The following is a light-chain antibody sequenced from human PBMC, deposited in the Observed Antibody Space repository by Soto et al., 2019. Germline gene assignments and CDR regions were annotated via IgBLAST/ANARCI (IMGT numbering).Light chain of an antibody. CDR2: AAS. CDR1: ESISRY. Sequence: DIQMTQCPSSLSASVGDRVTITCRASESISRYLNWYQQKPGKAPKLLIYAASSLQSGVPSRFSGSGSGTDFTLTISSLQPEDSATYYCQQSYSTPRLFTFGQGTNLEI. CDR3: QQSYSTPRLFT. J-gene: IGKJ2*01. V-gene: IGKV1-39*01.